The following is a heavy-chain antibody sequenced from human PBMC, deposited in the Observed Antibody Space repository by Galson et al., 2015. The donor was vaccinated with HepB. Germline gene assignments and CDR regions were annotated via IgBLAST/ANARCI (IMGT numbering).Heavy chain of an antibody. CDR1: GFTFSSYA. J-gene: IGHJ4*02. CDR2: ISYDGSNK. V-gene: IGHV3-30*04. CDR3: ARDPPFTVTTPFY. D-gene: IGHD4-17*01. Sequence: SLRLSCAASGFTFSSYAMHWVRQAPGKGLEWVAVISYDGSNKYYADSVKGRFTISRDNSKNTLYLQMNSLRAEDTAVYYCARDPPFTVTTPFYWGQGTLVTVSS.